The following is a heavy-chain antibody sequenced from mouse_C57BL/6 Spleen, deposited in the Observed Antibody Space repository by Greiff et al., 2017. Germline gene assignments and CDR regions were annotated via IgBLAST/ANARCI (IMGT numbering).Heavy chain of an antibody. J-gene: IGHJ3*01. CDR1: GYTFTSYW. V-gene: IGHV1-52*01. CDR3: ARGGYDYDGAWFAY. CDR2: IDPSDSET. Sequence: VQLQQPGAELVRPGSSVKLSCKASGYTFTSYWMHWVKQRPIQGLEWIGNIDPSDSETHYNQKFKDKATLTVDKSSSTAYMQLSSLTSDDSAVYYCARGGYDYDGAWFAYWGQGTLVTVSA. D-gene: IGHD2-4*01.